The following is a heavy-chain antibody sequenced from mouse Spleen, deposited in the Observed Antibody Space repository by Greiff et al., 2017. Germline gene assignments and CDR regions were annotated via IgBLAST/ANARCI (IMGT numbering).Heavy chain of an antibody. CDR3: VPNDVDYAMDY. CDR1: GYTFTDYY. Sequence: EVQLQQSGPVLVKPGASVKMSRKASGYTFTDYYMNWVKQSHGKSLEWIGVINPYNGGTSYNQKFKGKATLTVDKSSSTAYMELNSLTSEDSAVYYCVPNDVDYAMDYWGQGTSVTVSS. V-gene: IGHV1-19*01. D-gene: IGHD2-12*01. CDR2: INPYNGGT. J-gene: IGHJ4*01.